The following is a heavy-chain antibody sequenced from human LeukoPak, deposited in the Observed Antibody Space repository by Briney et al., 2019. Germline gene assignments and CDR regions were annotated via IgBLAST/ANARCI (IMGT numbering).Heavy chain of an antibody. CDR3: ARLYGSGSYYYYYMDV. Sequence: GASVKVSCKASGYTFTSYDINWVRQATGQGLEWMGWMNPNRGNTGYAQKFQGRVTITRNTSISTAYMELSSLRSEDTAVYYCARLYGSGSYYYYYMDVWGKGTTVTVSS. J-gene: IGHJ6*03. CDR1: GYTFTSYD. D-gene: IGHD3-10*01. CDR2: MNPNRGNT. V-gene: IGHV1-8*03.